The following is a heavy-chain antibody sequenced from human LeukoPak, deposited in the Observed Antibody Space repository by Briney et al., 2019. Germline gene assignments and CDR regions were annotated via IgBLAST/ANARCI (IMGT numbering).Heavy chain of an antibody. CDR3: AREDSGYGLHLDY. J-gene: IGHJ4*02. V-gene: IGHV3-66*01. CDR2: IYSGGNT. D-gene: IGHD5-12*01. Sequence: GGSLRLSCAASGFAVINNYMNWVRQAPGKGLEWVAVIYSGGNTYYADSVAGRFTISRDTATNTVYLQMNSLRADDTAVYYCAREDSGYGLHLDYWGQGTLVTVSS. CDR1: GFAVINNY.